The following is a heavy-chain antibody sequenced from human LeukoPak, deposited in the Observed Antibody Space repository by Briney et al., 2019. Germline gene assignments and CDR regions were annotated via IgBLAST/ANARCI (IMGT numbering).Heavy chain of an antibody. CDR1: GFTFSSYA. CDR2: ISYDGSNK. CDR3: AAHDGVSSSLDY. Sequence: PGGSLRLSCAASGFTFSSYAMHWVRQAPGKGLEWVAVISYDGSNKYYADSVKGRFTISRDNSKNTLYLQMNSLRAEDTAVYYCAAHDGVSSSLDYWGQGTLVTVSS. J-gene: IGHJ4*02. V-gene: IGHV3-30-3*01. D-gene: IGHD6-13*01.